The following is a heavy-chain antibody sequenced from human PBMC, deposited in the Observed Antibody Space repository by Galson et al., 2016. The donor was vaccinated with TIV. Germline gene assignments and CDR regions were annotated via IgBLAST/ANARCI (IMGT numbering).Heavy chain of an antibody. CDR2: ITPSNDVT. D-gene: IGHD3-9*01. V-gene: IGHV1-2*06. CDR1: GYTFTGYY. Sequence: SVKVSCKASGYTFTGYYIHWVRQAPGQGLEWMGRITPSNDVTDYAQNFQGRVTMTRDTSIMTVYMEMSSLRSDDTALYYCAKAGAVLLYFDWLFDAFDIWGQGTMVAVSS. J-gene: IGHJ3*02. CDR3: AKAGAVLLYFDWLFDAFDI.